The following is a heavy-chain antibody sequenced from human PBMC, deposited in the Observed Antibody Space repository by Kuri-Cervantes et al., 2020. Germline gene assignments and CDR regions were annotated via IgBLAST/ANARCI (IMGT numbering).Heavy chain of an antibody. D-gene: IGHD2-2*02. V-gene: IGHV4-59*01. J-gene: IGHJ4*01. CDR1: GGSISSYY. Sequence: SETLSLTCTVSGGSISSYYWSWIRQPPGKGLEWIGYIYYSGSTNYNPSLKSRATISVDTSKNQFSLKLSSVTAADTAVYYCARVGPCSSTSCYSRFDYWGHGTLVTVSS. CDR2: IYYSGST. CDR3: ARVGPCSSTSCYSRFDY.